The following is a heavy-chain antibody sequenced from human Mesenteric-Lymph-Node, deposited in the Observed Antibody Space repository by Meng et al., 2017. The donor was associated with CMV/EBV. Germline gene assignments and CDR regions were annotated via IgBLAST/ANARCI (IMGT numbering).Heavy chain of an antibody. CDR1: GFAFGSSG. CDR2: IRYDGSNS. J-gene: IGHJ4*01. V-gene: IGHV3-30*02. Sequence: GESLKISCAASGFAFGSSGMHWVRQAPGKGLEWLTFIRYDGSNSYYADSVKGRFTISRDNAKNTLYLQMNSLRPEDTAVYYCAKRHTLGWYLFDQWGHGTLVTVSS. D-gene: IGHD6-19*01. CDR3: AKRHTLGWYLFDQ.